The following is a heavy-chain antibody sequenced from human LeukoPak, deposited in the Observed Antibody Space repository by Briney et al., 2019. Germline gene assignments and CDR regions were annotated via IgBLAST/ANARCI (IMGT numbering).Heavy chain of an antibody. CDR2: ISKDGSNR. CDR3: ARDPASSGYLFDY. Sequence: QSGGSLRLSCAASGFTFSSYTMHWVRQAPGKGLEWVAVISKDGSNRYYADSVKGRFTFSRDNSKNTLYLQMNSLRAEDTAVYYCARDPASSGYLFDYWGQGTLVTVSS. V-gene: IGHV3-30*04. J-gene: IGHJ4*02. CDR1: GFTFSSYT. D-gene: IGHD3-22*01.